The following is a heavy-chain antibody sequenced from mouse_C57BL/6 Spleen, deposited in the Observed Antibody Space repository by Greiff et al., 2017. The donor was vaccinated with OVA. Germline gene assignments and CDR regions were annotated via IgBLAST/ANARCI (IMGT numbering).Heavy chain of an antibody. CDR1: GFTFSSYA. CDR3: ARDDYDVYAMDY. J-gene: IGHJ4*01. CDR2: ISAGGSYT. Sequence: EVKLMESGGGLVKPGGSLKLSCAASGFTFSSYAMSWVRQTPEKRLEWVATISAGGSYTYYPDNVKGRFTISRDNAKNNLYLQMSHLKSEDTAMYYCARDDYDVYAMDYWGQGTSVTVSS. D-gene: IGHD2-4*01. V-gene: IGHV5-4*01.